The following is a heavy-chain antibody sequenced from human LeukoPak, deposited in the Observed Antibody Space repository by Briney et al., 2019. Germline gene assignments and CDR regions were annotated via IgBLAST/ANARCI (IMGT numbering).Heavy chain of an antibody. CDR3: ARTYYYDSSGYGY. J-gene: IGHJ4*02. CDR2: IIPIFGTA. CDR1: GGTFSSYA. D-gene: IGHD3-22*01. V-gene: IGHV1-69*05. Sequence: ASVKVSCKASGGTFSSYAISWVQQAPGQGLEWMGGIIPIFGTANYAQKFQGRVTITTDESTSTAYMELSSLRSEDTAVYYCARTYYYDSSGYGYWGQGTLVTVSS.